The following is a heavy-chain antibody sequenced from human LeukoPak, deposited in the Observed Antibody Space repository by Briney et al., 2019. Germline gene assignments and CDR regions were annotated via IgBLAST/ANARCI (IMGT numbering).Heavy chain of an antibody. CDR2: ISGSSGNT. CDR3: ANPPTVTSFHY. J-gene: IGHJ4*02. CDR1: GFTFSNYA. Sequence: GGSLRLSCAASGFTFSNYAMTWVRQAPGKGLEWVSSISGSSGNTYYADSVKGRFTISRDNSKNTLYLQMNSLRAEDTAIYYCANPPTVTSFHYWGQGALVTVSS. D-gene: IGHD4-11*01. V-gene: IGHV3-23*01.